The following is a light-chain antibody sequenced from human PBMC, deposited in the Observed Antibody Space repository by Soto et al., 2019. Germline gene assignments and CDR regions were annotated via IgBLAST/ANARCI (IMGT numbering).Light chain of an antibody. CDR3: QQYSSYSQYT. CDR1: ESISSR. V-gene: IGKV1-5*03. J-gene: IGKJ2*01. CDR2: KAS. Sequence: DIQMTQSPSTLSASIGDRVTITCRASESISSRLAWYQLKPGRAPKLLIYKASNLQSGVPSRFSGSGSGTEFTLTISSLQPDDFATYYCQQYSSYSQYTFGQGTKLEIK.